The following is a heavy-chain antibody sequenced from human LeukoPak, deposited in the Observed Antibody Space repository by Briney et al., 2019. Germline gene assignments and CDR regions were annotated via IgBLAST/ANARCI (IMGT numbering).Heavy chain of an antibody. CDR2: IKQDGSEK. CDR1: GFTFSSYW. Sequence: GGSLRLSCAASGFTFSSYWMSWVRQAPGQGLEWAANIKQDGSEKYYVDSVKGRFTISRDNAKNSLYLQMNSLRAEDTAVYYCAKATGYSSSTLDYWGQGTLVTVSS. J-gene: IGHJ4*02. D-gene: IGHD6-6*01. CDR3: AKATGYSSSTLDY. V-gene: IGHV3-7*01.